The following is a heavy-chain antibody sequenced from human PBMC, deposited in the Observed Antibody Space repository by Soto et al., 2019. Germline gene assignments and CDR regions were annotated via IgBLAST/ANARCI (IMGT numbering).Heavy chain of an antibody. CDR3: SRPGYSNYDSDY. Sequence: GGSLRLSCAASGFTFSSYVMHWVRQAPGKGLEWVAVISYDGSNKYYAGSVKGRFTISRDDSKNTAYLQMNSLKTEDTAVYYCSRPGYSNYDSDYWGQGTLVTVSS. CDR1: GFTFSSYV. J-gene: IGHJ4*02. D-gene: IGHD5-12*01. CDR2: ISYDGSNK. V-gene: IGHV3-30-3*01.